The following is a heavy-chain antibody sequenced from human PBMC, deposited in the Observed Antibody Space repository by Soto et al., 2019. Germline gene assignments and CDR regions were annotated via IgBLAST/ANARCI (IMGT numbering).Heavy chain of an antibody. CDR2: ISSRSDI. D-gene: IGHD2-2*02. CDR1: GFTLSTYS. CDR3: AREYTAWPLAYGLDV. J-gene: IGHJ6*02. Sequence: GGSLRLSCVGSGFTLSTYSINWVRQAPGKGLEWVSSISSRSDIYYADSVKGRFTISRDNAKNSVSLQMNSLRAEDTAVYYCAREYTAWPLAYGLDVWGQGTTVTAP. V-gene: IGHV3-21*03.